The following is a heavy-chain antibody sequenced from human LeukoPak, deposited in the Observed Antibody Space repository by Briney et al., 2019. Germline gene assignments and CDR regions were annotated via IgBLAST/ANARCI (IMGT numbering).Heavy chain of an antibody. Sequence: ASVKVTRKASGYTFTSYAMNWVRQAPGQGLEWMGWINTNTGNPTYAQGFTGRFVFSLDTSVSTAYLQISSLKAGDTAVYYCARGSRILTVPIGDYWGQGTLVTVSS. V-gene: IGHV7-4-1*02. D-gene: IGHD3-9*01. CDR3: ARGSRILTVPIGDY. J-gene: IGHJ4*02. CDR1: GYTFTSYA. CDR2: INTNTGNP.